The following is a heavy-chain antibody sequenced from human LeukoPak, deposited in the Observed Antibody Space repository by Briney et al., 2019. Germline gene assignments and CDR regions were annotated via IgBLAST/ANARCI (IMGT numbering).Heavy chain of an antibody. CDR1: GGTFGSYV. D-gene: IGHD4-23*01. J-gene: IGHJ5*02. CDR3: ARDRGGLDP. V-gene: IGHV1-69*01. Sequence: SVKVSCKTSGGTFGSYVISWVRQAPGQGLVWMGGILPIFGTADYAQKFQGRVTITADESTNTAYMELKSLTSEDTAVYYCARDRGGLDPWGQGTLVTVSS. CDR2: ILPIFGTA.